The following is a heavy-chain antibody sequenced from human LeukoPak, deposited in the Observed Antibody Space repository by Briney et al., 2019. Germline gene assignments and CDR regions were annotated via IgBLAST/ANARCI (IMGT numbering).Heavy chain of an antibody. CDR1: GGSINSYY. D-gene: IGHD3-3*01. CDR3: ATWSGDYSFDF. V-gene: IGHV4-4*07. CDR2: IHTSGST. Sequence: SETLSLTCTVSGGSINSYYWSWIRQPAGKGLEWIGRIHTSGSTNSNPSLKSRVTMSVDTSKNLFSLRLSSVTAADTAVYYCATWSGDYSFDFWGQGTLVTVSS. J-gene: IGHJ4*02.